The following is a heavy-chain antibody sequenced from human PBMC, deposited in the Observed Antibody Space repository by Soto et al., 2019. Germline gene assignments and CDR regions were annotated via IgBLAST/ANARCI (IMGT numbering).Heavy chain of an antibody. CDR1: GFTFSSYA. Sequence: GGSLRLSCAASGFTFSSYAMHWVRQAPGKGLEWVAVISYDGSNKYYADSVKGRFTISRDNSKNTLYLQMNSLRAEDTAVYYCAREGEWLRSGVYGYYYGMDVWGQGTTVTVSS. D-gene: IGHD5-12*01. J-gene: IGHJ6*02. V-gene: IGHV3-30-3*01. CDR2: ISYDGSNK. CDR3: AREGEWLRSGVYGYYYGMDV.